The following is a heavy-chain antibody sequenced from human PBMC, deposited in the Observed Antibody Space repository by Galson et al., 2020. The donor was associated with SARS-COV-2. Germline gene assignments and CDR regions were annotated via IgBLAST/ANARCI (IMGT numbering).Heavy chain of an antibody. D-gene: IGHD3-16*02. CDR3: AKGLSAMAMITFGGVIAPFDY. CDR2: ISWDGGST. Sequence: GESLKISCAASGFTFDDYAMHWVRQAPGKGLEWVSLISWDGGSTYYADSVKGRFTISRDNSKNSLYLRMNSLRAEDTALYYCAKGLSAMAMITFGGVIAPFDYWGQGTLVTVSS. V-gene: IGHV3-43D*03. CDR1: GFTFDDYA. J-gene: IGHJ4*02.